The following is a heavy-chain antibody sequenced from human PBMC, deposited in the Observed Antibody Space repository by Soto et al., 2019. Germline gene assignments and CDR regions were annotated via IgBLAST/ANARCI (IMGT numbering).Heavy chain of an antibody. CDR1: GYSFTSYW. CDR2: IYPGDSDT. D-gene: IGHD3-22*01. J-gene: IGHJ3*02. Sequence: GESLKISCKGSGYSFTSYWIGWVRRMPGKGLEWMGIIYPGDSDTRYSPSFQGQVTISADKSISTAYLQWSSLKASDTAMYYCAAARSQYYYDSSGYYFDAFDIWGQGTMVTVSS. CDR3: AAARSQYYYDSSGYYFDAFDI. V-gene: IGHV5-51*01.